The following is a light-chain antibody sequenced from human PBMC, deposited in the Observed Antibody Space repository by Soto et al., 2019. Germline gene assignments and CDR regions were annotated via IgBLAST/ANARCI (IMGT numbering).Light chain of an antibody. V-gene: IGKV1-5*03. CDR2: KAT. Sequence: DIQMTQSPSSLSASVGDRVTITCRASQSIGSWLAWYQQKPGKAPKLLIYKATNLQSGVPSRFSGSGSGTDFSLTISSLQPVDSATYFCQHYHDFQYTFGPGTKLEI. CDR1: QSIGSW. CDR3: QHYHDFQYT. J-gene: IGKJ2*01.